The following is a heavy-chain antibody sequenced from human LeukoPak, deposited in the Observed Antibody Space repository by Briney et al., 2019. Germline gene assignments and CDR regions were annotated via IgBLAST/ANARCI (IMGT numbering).Heavy chain of an antibody. Sequence: ASVKVSCKASGGTFSSYAISWVRQAPGQGLEWMGRIIPILGIANYAQKFQGRVTITADKSTSTAYMELSSLRSEDTAVYYCAKTGYCSSTSRSRRWFDPWGQGTLVTVSS. J-gene: IGHJ5*02. CDR3: AKTGYCSSTSRSRRWFDP. V-gene: IGHV1-69*04. CDR1: GGTFSSYA. CDR2: IIPILGIA. D-gene: IGHD2-2*01.